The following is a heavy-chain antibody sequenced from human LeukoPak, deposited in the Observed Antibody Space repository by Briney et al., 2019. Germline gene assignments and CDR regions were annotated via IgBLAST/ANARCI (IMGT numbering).Heavy chain of an antibody. Sequence: SETLSLTCAVYGGSFSGYYWSWIRQPPGKGLEWIGEINHSGNTNHNSSHKSRVTISVDTSKNQFSLKLSSVTAADTAVYYCAGGYYYDSIGYKYYYGMDVWGQGTTVTVSS. CDR1: GGSFSGYY. D-gene: IGHD3-22*01. CDR2: INHSGNT. CDR3: AGGYYYDSIGYKYYYGMDV. V-gene: IGHV4-34*01. J-gene: IGHJ6*02.